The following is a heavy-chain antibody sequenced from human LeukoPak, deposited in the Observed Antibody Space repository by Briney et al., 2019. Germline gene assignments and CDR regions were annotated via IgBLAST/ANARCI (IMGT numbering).Heavy chain of an antibody. CDR2: INPSGGST. CDR1: GGTFSSYA. V-gene: IGHV1-46*01. CDR3: ARDRSSGSYDGMDV. Sequence: ASVKVSCKASGGTFSSYAISWVRQAPGQGLEWMGIINPSGGSTSYAQKFQGRVTMTRDTSTSTVYMELSSLRSEDTAVYYCARDRSSGSYDGMDVWGQGTTVTVSS. J-gene: IGHJ6*02. D-gene: IGHD1-26*01.